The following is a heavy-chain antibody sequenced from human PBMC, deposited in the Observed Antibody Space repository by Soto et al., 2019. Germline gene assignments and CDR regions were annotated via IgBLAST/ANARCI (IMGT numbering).Heavy chain of an antibody. J-gene: IGHJ4*02. Sequence: GESLKISCMGSGYSFNTYWIGWVRQMSGKGLEWMGIIYPGDFDTRYSPSFQGHVTMSVDKSINTAYLQWSSLETSDTAMYFCARLLGYSYGHKELFDYWGQGTPVIVSS. CDR3: ARLLGYSYGHKELFDY. V-gene: IGHV5-51*01. CDR2: IYPGDFDT. CDR1: GYSFNTYW. D-gene: IGHD5-18*01.